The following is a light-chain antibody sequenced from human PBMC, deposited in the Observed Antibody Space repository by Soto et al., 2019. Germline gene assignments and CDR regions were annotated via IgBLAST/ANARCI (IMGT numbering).Light chain of an antibody. CDR3: SSYTSSSTYV. V-gene: IGLV2-14*01. CDR1: SSDVGGYHY. CDR2: DVS. Sequence: QSVLTQPASVSGSPGQSITISCTGTSSDVGGYHYVSWYQQHPGKAPKLIIYDVSNRPSGESNRFSGSKSGNTTSLTISGLHVEDEADYYCSSYTSSSTYVFGTGTKVTVL. J-gene: IGLJ1*01.